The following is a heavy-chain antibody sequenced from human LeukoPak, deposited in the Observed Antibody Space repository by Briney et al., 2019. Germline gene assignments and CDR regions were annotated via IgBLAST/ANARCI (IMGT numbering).Heavy chain of an antibody. CDR2: TSTSGGRT. V-gene: IGHV3-23*01. Sequence: PGGSLRLSCAASAFTFSSYAMSWVRQSPGKGLEWVSGTSTSGGRTYYAASGKGRFTISRDNSKNSLSLQMTSVRAEDRAVYYCATARFGYWGQGTLVTVSS. CDR1: AFTFSSYA. D-gene: IGHD3-3*01. CDR3: ATARFGY. J-gene: IGHJ4*02.